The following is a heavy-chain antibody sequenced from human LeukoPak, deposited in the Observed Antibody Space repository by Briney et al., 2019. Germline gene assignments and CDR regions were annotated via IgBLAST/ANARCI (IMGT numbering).Heavy chain of an antibody. CDR2: ISSSTSYI. J-gene: IGHJ5*02. D-gene: IGHD2-2*03. CDR3: ARDLDIVVVPASWLDP. V-gene: IGHV3-21*01. CDR1: GFTFSSYS. Sequence: GGSLRLSCAASGFTFSSYSMHWVRQAPGKGLEWVSSISSSTSYIFYADSVKGRFTISRDNARNSLYLQMNSLRAEDTALYYCARDLDIVVVPASWLDPWGQGTLVTVSS.